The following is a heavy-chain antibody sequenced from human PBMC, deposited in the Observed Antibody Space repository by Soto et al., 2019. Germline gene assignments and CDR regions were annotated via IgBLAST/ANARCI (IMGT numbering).Heavy chain of an antibody. CDR2: IYYSGST. Sequence: PSGTLSLTCTVSGVSISSGGYYWSWIRQHPGKGLEWIGYIYYSGSTYYNPSLKSRVTISVDTSKNQFSLKLSSVTAADTAVYYCARERYYDSSGYLSGYDYWGQGTLVTVSS. CDR3: ARERYYDSSGYLSGYDY. J-gene: IGHJ4*02. V-gene: IGHV4-31*03. CDR1: GVSISSGGYY. D-gene: IGHD3-22*01.